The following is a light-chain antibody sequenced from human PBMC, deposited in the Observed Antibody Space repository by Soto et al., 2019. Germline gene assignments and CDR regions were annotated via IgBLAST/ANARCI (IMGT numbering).Light chain of an antibody. J-gene: IGKJ2*01. Sequence: DIQMTQSPNSLSASVGDRVTITCRASQSIVTYLNWYQQTPGKAPNLLVYAAASLQSGVPSRFSGSGSGTDFTLHISALQPEDFAPYYCHPTSSPPYPIGQATTLAI. CDR3: HPTSSPPYP. CDR1: QSIVTY. V-gene: IGKV1-39*01. CDR2: AAA.